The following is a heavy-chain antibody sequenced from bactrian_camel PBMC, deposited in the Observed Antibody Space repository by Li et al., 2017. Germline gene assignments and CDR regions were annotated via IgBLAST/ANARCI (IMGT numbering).Heavy chain of an antibody. CDR2: IDSDGTT. CDR1: GYTFNTY. Sequence: HVQLVESGGGSALAGGSVRLSCAASGYTFNTYSWFRQAPGQEREVIAAIDSDGTTSYADSVKGRFTISKDNAKNTLYLQMNSLKPEDSAMYYCAADQYAFNLGNAYHYWCQGTQVTVS. V-gene: IGHV3S53*01. CDR3: AADQYAFNLGNAYHY. D-gene: IGHD1*01. J-gene: IGHJ4*01.